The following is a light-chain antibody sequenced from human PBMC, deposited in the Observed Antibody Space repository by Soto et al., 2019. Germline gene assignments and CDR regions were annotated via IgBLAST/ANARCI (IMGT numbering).Light chain of an antibody. CDR1: QAISSW. Sequence: VDITWRASQAISSWLAWYQQKPGKAPELLIYAASTLQSGVPSRFSGSGSGTDFTLTISCLQSEDFATYYCQQSYSTLRTFGPGTKVDIK. J-gene: IGKJ3*01. CDR3: QQSYSTLRT. V-gene: IGKV1-8*01. CDR2: AAS.